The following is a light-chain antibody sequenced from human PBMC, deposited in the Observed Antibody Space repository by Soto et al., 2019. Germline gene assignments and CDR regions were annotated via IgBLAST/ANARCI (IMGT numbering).Light chain of an antibody. Sequence: HSALTQPPSVSGAPGQRVTISCTGSSSNIGPTYDVHWYQQLPGTAPKLLIYANTNRPSGVPDRFSGSKSGTSASLAITGLQAEDEADYYCQSYDSSLSGYVFGTGTKVTV. CDR3: QSYDSSLSGYV. CDR2: ANT. V-gene: IGLV1-40*01. CDR1: SSNIGPTYD. J-gene: IGLJ1*01.